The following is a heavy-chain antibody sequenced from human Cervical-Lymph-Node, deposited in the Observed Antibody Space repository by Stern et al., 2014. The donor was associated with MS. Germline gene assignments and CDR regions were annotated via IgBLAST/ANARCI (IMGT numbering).Heavy chain of an antibody. CDR1: GFTFSSFG. V-gene: IGHV3-30*18. J-gene: IGHJ4*02. CDR3: AKLGFKSGTSY. D-gene: IGHD1-7*01. CDR2: ISSDGSNK. Sequence: QVQLVQSGGGVVQPGRSLRLSCAASGFTFSSFGMHWVRQAPGKGLEWVAVISSDGSNKYYADSVKGRFTISRDNSKNTLYLQVTSLRAEDTAVYYCAKLGFKSGTSYWGQGTLVTVSS.